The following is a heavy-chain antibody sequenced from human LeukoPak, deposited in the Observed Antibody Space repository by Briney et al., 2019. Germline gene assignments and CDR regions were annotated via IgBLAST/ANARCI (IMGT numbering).Heavy chain of an antibody. J-gene: IGHJ4*02. D-gene: IGHD6-19*01. CDR1: GFTFSSYA. Sequence: GWSLRLSCAASGFTFSSYAMHWVRQAPGRGLEWVAVISYDGSNKSYADSVKGRFTISRDNSKNTLYLQMNSLRAEDTAVYYCARESVAGVVLLDYWGQGTLVTVSS. V-gene: IGHV3-30*04. CDR2: ISYDGSNK. CDR3: ARESVAGVVLLDY.